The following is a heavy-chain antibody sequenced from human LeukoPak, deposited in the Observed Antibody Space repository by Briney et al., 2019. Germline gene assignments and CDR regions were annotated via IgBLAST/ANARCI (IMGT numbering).Heavy chain of an antibody. CDR2: IYHSGST. V-gene: IGHV4-38-2*01. D-gene: IGHD1-26*01. CDR3: ARVVVGATKFDY. CDR1: GYSISSGYY. Sequence: PSETLSLTCAVSGYSISSGYYWGWIRQPPGKGLEWIGSIYHSGSTYYNPSLKSRVTISVDTSKNQFSLKLSSVTAADTAVYYCARVVVGATKFDYWGQGTLVTVSS. J-gene: IGHJ4*02.